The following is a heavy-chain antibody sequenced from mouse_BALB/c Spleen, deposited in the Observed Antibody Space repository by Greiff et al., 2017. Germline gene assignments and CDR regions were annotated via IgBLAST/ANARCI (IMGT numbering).Heavy chain of an antibody. V-gene: IGHV1S81*02. D-gene: IGHD2-3*01. CDR2: INPSNGRT. CDR1: GYTFTSYW. Sequence: QVQLQQPGAELVKPGASVKLSCKASGYTFTSYWMHWVKQRPGQGLEWIGEINPSNGRTNYNEKFKSKATLTVDKSSSTAYMQLSSLTSEDSAIYYCARGSYYDGYYDLYYVDYWGQGTTLTVSS. J-gene: IGHJ2*01. CDR3: ARGSYYDGYYDLYYVDY.